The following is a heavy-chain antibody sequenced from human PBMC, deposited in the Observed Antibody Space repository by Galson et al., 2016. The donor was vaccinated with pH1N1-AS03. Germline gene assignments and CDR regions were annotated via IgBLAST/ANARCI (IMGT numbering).Heavy chain of an antibody. CDR3: AREGRENCSGGRCWSWFDL. D-gene: IGHD2-15*01. CDR1: GGTFISYV. CDR2: IIPIFGTS. V-gene: IGHV1-69*13. Sequence: SVKVSCKASGGTFISYVISWVRQAPGQGLEWMGEIIPIFGTSNYAQRFQGRVTITADESTSTAYMELSSLRSDDTAVYYCAREGRENCSGGRCWSWFDLWGQGTLVTVSS. J-gene: IGHJ5*02.